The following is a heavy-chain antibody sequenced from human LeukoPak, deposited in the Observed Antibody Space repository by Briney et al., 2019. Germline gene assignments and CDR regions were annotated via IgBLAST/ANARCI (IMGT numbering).Heavy chain of an antibody. V-gene: IGHV3-33*06. CDR2: IWYDVNNK. J-gene: IGHJ4*02. Sequence: PGTSLRLSCAASGFTFSSYGMHWVRQAPGKGLEWVAIIWYDVNNKYHADSVRGRFTISRDNSKNTLYLQMNSLRAEDTAVYYCAKDTKRYCTSTRCSITDHWGQGTLVTVSS. CDR3: AKDTKRYCTSTRCSITDH. CDR1: GFTFSSYG. D-gene: IGHD2-2*01.